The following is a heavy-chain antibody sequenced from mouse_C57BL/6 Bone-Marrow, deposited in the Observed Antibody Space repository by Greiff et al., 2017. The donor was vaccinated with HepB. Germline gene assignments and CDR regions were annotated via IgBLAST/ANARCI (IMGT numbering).Heavy chain of an antibody. V-gene: IGHV3-6*01. CDR1: GYSITSGYY. J-gene: IGHJ4*01. D-gene: IGHD2-4*01. CDR3: ARDQGLHYDYDEERVGYAMDY. CDR2: ISYDGSN. Sequence: EVQLQESGPGLVKPSQSLSLTCSVTGYSITSGYYWNWIRQFPGNKLEWMGYISYDGSNNYNPSLKNRISITRDTSKNQFFLKLNSVTTEDTATYYCARDQGLHYDYDEERVGYAMDYWGQGTSVTVSS.